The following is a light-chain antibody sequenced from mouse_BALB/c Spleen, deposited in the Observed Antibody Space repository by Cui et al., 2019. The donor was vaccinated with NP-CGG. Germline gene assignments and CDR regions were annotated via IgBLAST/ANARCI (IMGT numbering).Light chain of an antibody. V-gene: IGLV1*01. J-gene: IGLJ1*01. Sequence: QAVVTQESALTTSPGETVTLTCSSSTGAVTTSNYANWVQEKPDHLFTGLIGDTNNRAPGVPARFSGSLIGDKAALTITGAQTEDETIYFCALWYSNHWVFGGGTKLTVL. CDR2: DTN. CDR3: ALWYSNHWV. CDR1: TGAVTTSNY.